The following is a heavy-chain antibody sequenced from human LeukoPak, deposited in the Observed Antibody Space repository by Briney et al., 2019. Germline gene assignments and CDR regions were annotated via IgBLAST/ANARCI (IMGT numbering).Heavy chain of an antibody. Sequence: SGGSLRLSCTASGFTFSSYTMKWVRQAPGKGLEWASSITTSSTYIYYPDSVKGRFTISRDNAKKSLFLQMNSLRAEDTAVYYCARAVYCSGGSCYSGAFDIRGQGTKVTVSS. D-gene: IGHD2-15*01. J-gene: IGHJ3*02. CDR3: ARAVYCSGGSCYSGAFDI. CDR2: ITTSSTYI. V-gene: IGHV3-21*01. CDR1: GFTFSSYT.